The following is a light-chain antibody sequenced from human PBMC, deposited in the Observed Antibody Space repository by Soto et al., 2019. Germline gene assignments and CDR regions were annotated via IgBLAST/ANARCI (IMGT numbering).Light chain of an antibody. J-gene: IGKJ1*01. V-gene: IGKV3-20*01. CDR2: GAS. CDR3: QQYYSYPPWT. CDR1: QTISRNY. Sequence: ELVLTQSPGTLSLSPGERATVSCRASQTISRNYLVWYQKKPGQAPRLLIYGASTRATGIPDRFTGSGSGTDFTLTISCLQSEDFATYYCQQYYSYPPWTFGQGTKVDIK.